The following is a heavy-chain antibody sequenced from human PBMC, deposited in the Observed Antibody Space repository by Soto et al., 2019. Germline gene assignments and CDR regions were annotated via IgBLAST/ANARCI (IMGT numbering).Heavy chain of an antibody. V-gene: IGHV3-74*01. CDR2: LDNDGTNT. CDR1: GFTFSTYW. J-gene: IGHJ4*02. CDR3: ARDGGTYFDY. Sequence: GSLRISCSASGFTFSTYWMHWVRQAPGKGLVWVSRLDNDGTNTRYADSVKGRFTVSRDNGKNTVYLQMDSLRAEDTAVYYCARDGGTYFDYWGQGTLVTVYS.